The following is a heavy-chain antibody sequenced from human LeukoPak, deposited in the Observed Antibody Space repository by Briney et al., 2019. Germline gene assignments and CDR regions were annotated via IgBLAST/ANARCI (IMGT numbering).Heavy chain of an antibody. D-gene: IGHD6-19*01. V-gene: IGHV4-61*01. CDR1: GGSFRSDNYY. CDR3: AKGGHSSGWYHDY. Sequence: AETLSLTCIVSGGSFRSDNYYWSWLRQPPGRGLEWIGYIYYSGSTNYNPSLKSRITISVDTSKNQFSLKLSSVTAADTAVYYCAKGGHSSGWYHDYWGQGTLVTVSS. J-gene: IGHJ4*02. CDR2: IYYSGST.